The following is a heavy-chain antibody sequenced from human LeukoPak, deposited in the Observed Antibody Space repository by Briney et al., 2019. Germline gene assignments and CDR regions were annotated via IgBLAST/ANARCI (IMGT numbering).Heavy chain of an antibody. CDR3: AKVEPPAGLRGSFDY. CDR1: GFNFDDYA. J-gene: IGHJ4*02. Sequence: LPGGSLRLSCAAYGFNFDDYAMHWVRQAPGKGLERVSGISWNSNDMGYADSVKGRFTISRDNAKNYLALQMKSLRPEDTALYYCAKVEPPAGLRGSFDYWGQGTLVTVSS. V-gene: IGHV3-9*01. D-gene: IGHD1-26*01. CDR2: ISWNSNDM.